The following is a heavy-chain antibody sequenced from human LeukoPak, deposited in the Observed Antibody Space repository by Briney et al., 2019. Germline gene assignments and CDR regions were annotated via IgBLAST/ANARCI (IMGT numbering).Heavy chain of an antibody. J-gene: IGHJ4*02. V-gene: IGHV5-51*01. CDR3: ARQRVDGVVTAIDY. Sequence: GESLKISCKGSGYSINNYWIGWVRQMPGKGLEWMGIIWPGDSDTRYSPSFQGQVTISADKSISTAYLQWSSLKASDTAMYYCARQRVDGVVTAIDYWGQGTLVTVSS. D-gene: IGHD2-21*02. CDR2: IWPGDSDT. CDR1: GYSINNYW.